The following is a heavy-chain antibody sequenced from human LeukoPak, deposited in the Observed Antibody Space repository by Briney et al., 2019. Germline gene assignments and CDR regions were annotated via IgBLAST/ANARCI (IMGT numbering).Heavy chain of an antibody. D-gene: IGHD5-18*01. CDR1: GVSINTCCYY. CDR2: KYYSGST. CDR3: ARGRSYGFDFDS. V-gene: IGHV4-61*01. Sequence: SGTLSLTCDVSGVSINTCCYYWTWIRLPPGKGLEWIGYKYYSGSTRYNSSLRSRLTISLDTSKNQFSLRLTSVTAADTAVYYCARGRSYGFDFDSWGPGTLVIVSS. J-gene: IGHJ4*02.